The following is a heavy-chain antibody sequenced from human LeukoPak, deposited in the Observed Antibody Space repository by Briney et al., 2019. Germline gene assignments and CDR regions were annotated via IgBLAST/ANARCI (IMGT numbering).Heavy chain of an antibody. V-gene: IGHV3-23*01. Sequence: GGSLRLSCAASGFTFSNYGMHWVRQAPGKGLEWVSGISGSGGSTYYADSVKGRFTISRDNSENTLYLQMNSLRAEDTAVYYCAREGGPFYDILTGQPYWGQGTLVTVSS. CDR3: AREGGPFYDILTGQPY. CDR1: GFTFSNYG. J-gene: IGHJ4*02. D-gene: IGHD3-9*01. CDR2: ISGSGGST.